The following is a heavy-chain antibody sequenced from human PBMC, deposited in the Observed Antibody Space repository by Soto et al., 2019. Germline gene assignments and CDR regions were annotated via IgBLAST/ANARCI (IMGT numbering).Heavy chain of an antibody. J-gene: IGHJ4*01. CDR3: ARGKNYAFDY. D-gene: IGHD3-16*01. CDR1: GCSVFDTSVA. V-gene: IGHV6-1*01. CDR2: TYYNSKWYN. Sequence: SQTLSLTCVISGCSVFDTSVAWNWIRQSPSRGLEWLGRTYYNSKWYNDYAVSVKGRITINPDTSKIQFSLQLSSVTPDDTAVYYCARGKNYAFDYWGHGTLVTVSS.